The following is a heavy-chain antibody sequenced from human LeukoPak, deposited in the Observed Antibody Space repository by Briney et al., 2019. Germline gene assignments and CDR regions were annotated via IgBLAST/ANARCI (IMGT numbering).Heavy chain of an antibody. V-gene: IGHV1-69*04. D-gene: IGHD6-25*01. CDR1: AATLSTYA. J-gene: IGHJ3*02. CDR2: IIPILGIA. Sequence: PVTASSKVSAATLSTYAIGWVRQAPGQGLEWMGTIIPILGIAKYAQKCQGRVTITADKSTCTAYMELSRMRSEDTAVYYCARDGASGRETRAAGFDIWGQGTMVTVSS. CDR3: ARDGASGRETRAAGFDI.